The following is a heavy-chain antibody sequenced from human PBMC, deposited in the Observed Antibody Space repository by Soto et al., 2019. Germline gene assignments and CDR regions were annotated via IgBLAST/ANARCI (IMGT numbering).Heavy chain of an antibody. CDR2: IYYSGST. CDR3: ARLVWFGEFGYYYYGMDV. D-gene: IGHD3-10*01. J-gene: IGHJ6*02. Sequence: SETLSLTCTVSGGSISSSSYYWGWIRQPPGKGLEWIGSIYYSGSTYHNPSLKSRVTISVDTSKNQFSLKLSSVTAADTAVYYCARLVWFGEFGYYYYGMDVWGQGTTVTVSS. V-gene: IGHV4-39*01. CDR1: GGSISSSSYY.